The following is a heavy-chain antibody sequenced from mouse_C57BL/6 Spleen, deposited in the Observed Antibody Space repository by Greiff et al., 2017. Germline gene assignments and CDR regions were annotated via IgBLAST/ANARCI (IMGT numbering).Heavy chain of an antibody. Sequence: VQLQQSGPELVKPGASVKISCKASGYSFTDYNMNWVKQSNGKSLEWIGVINPNYGTTSYNQKFKGKATLTVDQSSSTAYMQLNSLTSEDSAVYYCARSNLTTVVARYWYFDVWGTGTTVTVSS. D-gene: IGHD1-1*01. V-gene: IGHV1-39*01. CDR2: INPNYGTT. CDR3: ARSNLTTVVARYWYFDV. CDR1: GYSFTDYN. J-gene: IGHJ1*03.